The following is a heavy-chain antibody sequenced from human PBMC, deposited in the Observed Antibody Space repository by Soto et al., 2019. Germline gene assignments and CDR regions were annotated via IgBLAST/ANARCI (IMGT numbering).Heavy chain of an antibody. CDR3: AKDRSRAAARRVYYFDY. J-gene: IGHJ4*02. D-gene: IGHD6-6*01. V-gene: IGHV3-30*18. CDR1: GFTFSSYG. Sequence: QVQLVESGGGVVQPGRSLRLSCAASGFTFSSYGMHWVRQAPGKGLEWVAVISYDGSNKYYADSVKGRFTISRDNSKNTLYLQMNSLRAEDTAVYYCAKDRSRAAARRVYYFDYWGQGTLVTVSS. CDR2: ISYDGSNK.